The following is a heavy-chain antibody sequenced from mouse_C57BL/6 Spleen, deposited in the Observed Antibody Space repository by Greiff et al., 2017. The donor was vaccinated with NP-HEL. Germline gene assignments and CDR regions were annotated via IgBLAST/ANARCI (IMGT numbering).Heavy chain of an antibody. V-gene: IGHV5-4*01. CDR1: GFTFSSYA. CDR2: ISDGGSYT. CDR3: AREYDYGGFDY. J-gene: IGHJ2*01. D-gene: IGHD2-4*01. Sequence: DVKLVESGGGLVKPGGSLKLSCAASGFTFSSYAMSWVRQTPEKRLEWVATISDGGSYTYYPDNVKGRFTISRDNAKNNLYLQMSHLKSEDTAMYYCAREYDYGGFDYWGQGTTLTVSS.